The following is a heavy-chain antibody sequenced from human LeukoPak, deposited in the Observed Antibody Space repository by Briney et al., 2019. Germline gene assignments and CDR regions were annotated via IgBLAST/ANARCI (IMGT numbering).Heavy chain of an antibody. CDR3: AKDRLAGGY. CDR2: ISGSGGST. J-gene: IGHJ4*02. CDR1: GFTFSSYA. V-gene: IGHV3-23*01. Sequence: PGGSLSLSCAASGFTFSSYAMSWVRQAPGKGLEWVSAISGSGGSTDYAVHGKCRYTISRDNYQNTLYLQRNSLRAEDTAVYYCAKDRLAGGYWGQGTLVTVST. D-gene: IGHD7-27*01.